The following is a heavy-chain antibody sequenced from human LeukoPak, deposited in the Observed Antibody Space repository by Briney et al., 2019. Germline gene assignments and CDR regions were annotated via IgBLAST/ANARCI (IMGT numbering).Heavy chain of an antibody. J-gene: IGHJ3*02. V-gene: IGHV3-11*01. Sequence: GGSLRLSCAASGFTFSDYYMSWIRQAPGKGLEWVSYISTSGSAIKYADSVKGRFTISRDNAKNSLYLQMNSLRAEDTALYYCAKSEMSQIVLSAFDIWGQGTMVTVSS. CDR2: ISTSGSAI. CDR1: GFTFSDYY. D-gene: IGHD5/OR15-5a*01. CDR3: AKSEMSQIVLSAFDI.